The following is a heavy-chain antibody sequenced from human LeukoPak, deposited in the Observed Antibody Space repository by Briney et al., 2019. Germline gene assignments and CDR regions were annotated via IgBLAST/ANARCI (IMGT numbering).Heavy chain of an antibody. D-gene: IGHD3-10*01. J-gene: IGHJ4*02. CDR1: GFTSSSYG. CDR3: ARDLDYYGSGSYYNAHSPFDY. CDR2: IWYDGSNK. Sequence: PGGSLRLSCAASGFTSSSYGMHWVRQAPGKGLEWVAVIWYDGSNKYYADSVKGRFTISRDNSKNTLYLQMNSLRAEDTAVYYCARDLDYYGSGSYYNAHSPFDYWGQGTLVTVSS. V-gene: IGHV3-33*01.